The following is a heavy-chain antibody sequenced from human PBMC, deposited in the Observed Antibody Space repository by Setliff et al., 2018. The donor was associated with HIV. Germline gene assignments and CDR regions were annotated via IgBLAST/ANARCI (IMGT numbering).Heavy chain of an antibody. J-gene: IGHJ4*02. Sequence: KTSETLSLTCTVSGDSISSYSWNWIRQPPGRGLEWIGYVYASGETNYNPSLKSRVTMSVDTSKNQFSLNLTSVTAADTATYYCARILISYGSGTHKYFDYWGQGTVVTVSS. CDR3: ARILISYGSGTHKYFDY. V-gene: IGHV4-4*09. D-gene: IGHD3-10*01. CDR2: VYASGET. CDR1: GDSISSYS.